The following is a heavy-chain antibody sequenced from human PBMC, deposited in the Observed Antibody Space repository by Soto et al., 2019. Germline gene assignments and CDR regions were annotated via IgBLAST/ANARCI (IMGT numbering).Heavy chain of an antibody. J-gene: IGHJ6*03. CDR3: ARGDCVGGTCFSLAGSFYYYIDV. CDR1: GFTFGNYW. V-gene: IGHV3-74*01. CDR2: INSDGSVS. D-gene: IGHD2-15*01. Sequence: EVQLVEPGGGLVQPGGSLRLSCAASGFTFGNYWMYWVRQAPGKGLVWVSRINSDGSVSSYADSVKGRLTISRDNVKNNLYLQMDSLRGEDTAVYYCARGDCVGGTCFSLAGSFYYYIDVWGTGTTVTVFS.